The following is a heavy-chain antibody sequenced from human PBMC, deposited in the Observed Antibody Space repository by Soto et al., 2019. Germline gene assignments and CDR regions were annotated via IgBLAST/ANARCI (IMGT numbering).Heavy chain of an antibody. CDR2: IIPIFGTA. V-gene: IGHV1-69*12. CDR1: GGTFSSYA. CDR3: ARVDSSGRYGFDYYGMDV. D-gene: IGHD6-19*01. J-gene: IGHJ6*02. Sequence: QVQLVQSGAEVKKPGSSVKVSCKASGGTFSSYAISWVRQAPGQGLEWMGGIIPIFGTANYAQKFQGRVTITADESTSTXXMELSSLRSEDTAVYYCARVDSSGRYGFDYYGMDVWGQGTTVTVSS.